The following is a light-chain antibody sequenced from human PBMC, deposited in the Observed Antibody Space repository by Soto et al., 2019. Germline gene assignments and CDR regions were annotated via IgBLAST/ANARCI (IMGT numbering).Light chain of an antibody. CDR1: QSVSFY. Sequence: EIVLTQSPATLSLSPGERATLSCRASQSVSFYLAWYQQKPGQAPRLLIYDASNRATGIPDRFSGSGSGTDFTLTISSLEPEDFAVYYCKQRSNWPLYTFGQGTKLEIK. J-gene: IGKJ2*01. CDR2: DAS. CDR3: KQRSNWPLYT. V-gene: IGKV3-11*01.